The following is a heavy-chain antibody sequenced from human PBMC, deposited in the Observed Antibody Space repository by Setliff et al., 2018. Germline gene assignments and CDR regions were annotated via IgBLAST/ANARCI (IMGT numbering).Heavy chain of an antibody. CDR1: GYSISSGYY. D-gene: IGHD6-13*01. Sequence: QPSETLSLTCAVSGYSISSGYYWGWIRQPPGKGLEWIGSIYHSGGTYYHPSLKRRVTISVDTSKNQFSLKLSSVTAADTAVYYCARSAGYSSSWYNYYYGMDVWGQGTTVTVSS. J-gene: IGHJ6*02. CDR2: IYHSGGT. V-gene: IGHV4-38-2*01. CDR3: ARSAGYSSSWYNYYYGMDV.